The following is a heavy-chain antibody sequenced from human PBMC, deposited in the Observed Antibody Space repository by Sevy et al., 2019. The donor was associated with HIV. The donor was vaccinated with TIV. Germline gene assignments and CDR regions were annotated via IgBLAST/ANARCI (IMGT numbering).Heavy chain of an antibody. Sequence: GGSLRLSCAASGFTFSRYWMHWVRQAPGKGLVWVSHINSDGSRTDYADSVKGRFTISRDNAMNTLYLQMNSLRAEDTAVYYCATALVSSDWSWGQGTLVTVSS. J-gene: IGHJ4*02. D-gene: IGHD6-19*01. V-gene: IGHV3-74*01. CDR1: GFTFSRYW. CDR3: ATALVSSDWS. CDR2: INSDGSRT.